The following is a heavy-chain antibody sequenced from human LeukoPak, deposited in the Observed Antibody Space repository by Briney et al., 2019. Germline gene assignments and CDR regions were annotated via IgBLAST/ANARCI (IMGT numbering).Heavy chain of an antibody. V-gene: IGHV3-74*01. D-gene: IGHD2-15*01. Sequence: GGSLRLSCAASGFTFSSYWMHWVRQAPGKGLVWVSRIDSDGSSTSYADSVKGRFTISRDNAKNTLYLQMNSLRAEDTAVYYCARGYCSGGSCYSDYWGQGTLVTVSS. CDR1: GFTFSSYW. CDR2: IDSDGSST. J-gene: IGHJ4*02. CDR3: ARGYCSGGSCYSDY.